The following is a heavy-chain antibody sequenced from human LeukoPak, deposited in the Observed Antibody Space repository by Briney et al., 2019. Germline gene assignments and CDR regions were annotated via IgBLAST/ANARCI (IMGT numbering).Heavy chain of an antibody. D-gene: IGHD4-17*01. CDR1: GFTFSNAY. V-gene: IGHV3-48*02. J-gene: IGHJ4*02. Sequence: GGSLRLSCAASGFTFSNAYMNWVRQAPGKGLEWVSYIGGTHSNIYYADSVKGRFTISRDDAKNSLYLQMNSLRDEDTAVYYCARDRDYAFDSWGQGTLVTVSS. CDR3: ARDRDYAFDS. CDR2: IGGTHSNI.